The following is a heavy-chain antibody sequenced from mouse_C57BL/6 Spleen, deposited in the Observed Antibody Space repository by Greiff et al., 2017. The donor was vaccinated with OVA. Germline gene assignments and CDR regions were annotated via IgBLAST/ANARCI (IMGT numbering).Heavy chain of an antibody. J-gene: IGHJ4*01. CDR2: ISSGSSTI. V-gene: IGHV5-17*01. CDR3: ARGAYYDYPYAMDY. D-gene: IGHD2-4*01. Sequence: EVKLVESGGGLVKPGGSLKLSCAASGFTFSDYGMHWVRQAPEKGLGWVAYISSGSSTIYYADTVKGRFTISRDNAKNTLFLQMTSLRSEDTAMYYCARGAYYDYPYAMDYWGQGTSVTVSS. CDR1: GFTFSDYG.